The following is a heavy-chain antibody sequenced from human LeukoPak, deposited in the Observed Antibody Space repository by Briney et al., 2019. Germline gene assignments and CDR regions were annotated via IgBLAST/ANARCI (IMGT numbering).Heavy chain of an antibody. Sequence: PGASVKVSCKASGYTFTSYDINWVRQATGQGLEWMGWMNPNSGNTGYAQKFQGRVTMTRNTSISTAYMELSSLRSGDTAVYYCARGLSIAARPVEDYWGQGTLVTVSS. CDR1: GYTFTSYD. D-gene: IGHD6-6*01. CDR3: ARGLSIAARPVEDY. V-gene: IGHV1-8*01. CDR2: MNPNSGNT. J-gene: IGHJ4*02.